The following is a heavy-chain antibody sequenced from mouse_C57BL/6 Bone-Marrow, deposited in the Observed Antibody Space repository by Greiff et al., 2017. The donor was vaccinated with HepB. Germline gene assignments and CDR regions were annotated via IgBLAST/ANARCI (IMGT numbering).Heavy chain of an antibody. Sequence: EVHLVESGGGLVKPGGSLKLSCAASGFTFSSYAMSWVRQTPEKRLEWVATTSDGGSYTYYPDNVKGRFTISRDNAKNNLYLQMSHLKSEDTAMYYCARDGYGNYGFAYWGQGTLVTVSA. CDR2: TSDGGSYT. D-gene: IGHD2-1*01. J-gene: IGHJ3*01. CDR1: GFTFSSYA. CDR3: ARDGYGNYGFAY. V-gene: IGHV5-4*01.